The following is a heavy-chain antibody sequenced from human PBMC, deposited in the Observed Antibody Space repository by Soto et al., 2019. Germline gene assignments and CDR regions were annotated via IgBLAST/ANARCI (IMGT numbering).Heavy chain of an antibody. J-gene: IGHJ4*02. D-gene: IGHD2-2*01. Sequence: QITLKESGPTLVKPTQTLTLTCTFSGFSLSTSGVGVGWIRQPPGKALEWLALIYWDDDKRYSPSLKSRLTITKDTSKTQVVLTMTNMDPVDTATYYCAHRRLDWYQLLWDDFDYWGQGTLVTVSS. V-gene: IGHV2-5*02. CDR1: GFSLSTSGVG. CDR3: AHRRLDWYQLLWDDFDY. CDR2: IYWDDDK.